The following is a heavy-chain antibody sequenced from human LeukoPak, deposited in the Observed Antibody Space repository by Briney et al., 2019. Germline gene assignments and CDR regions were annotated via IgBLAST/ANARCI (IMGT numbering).Heavy chain of an antibody. Sequence: SVKVSCKASGGTFSSYAISWVRQAPGQGLEWMGGIIPIFGTANYAQKFQGRVTITADKSTSTAYMELSSLRSEDTAVYYCARCVFRGYSYGYYFDHWGQGTLVTVSS. CDR2: IIPIFGTA. J-gene: IGHJ4*02. V-gene: IGHV1-69*06. CDR3: ARCVFRGYSYGYYFDH. CDR1: GGTFSSYA. D-gene: IGHD5-18*01.